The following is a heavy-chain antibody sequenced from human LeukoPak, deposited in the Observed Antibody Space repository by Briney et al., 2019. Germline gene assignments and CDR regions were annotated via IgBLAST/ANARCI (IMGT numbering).Heavy chain of an antibody. D-gene: IGHD3-10*01. CDR3: AKATMVRGVTTTYNWFDP. V-gene: IGHV3-9*01. CDR2: ISWNSGSI. Sequence: GGSLRLSCAASGFTFDDYAMHWVRQAPGKGLEWVSGISWNSGSIGYADSVKGRFTISRDNAKNSLYLQMNSLRAEDTALYYCAKATMVRGVTTTYNWFDPWGQGTLVTVSS. J-gene: IGHJ5*02. CDR1: GFTFDDYA.